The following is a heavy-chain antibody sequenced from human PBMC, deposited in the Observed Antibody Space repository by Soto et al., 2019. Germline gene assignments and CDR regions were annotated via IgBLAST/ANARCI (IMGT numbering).Heavy chain of an antibody. D-gene: IGHD3-3*01. V-gene: IGHV4-59*08. J-gene: IGHJ6*03. Sequence: SETLSLTCTVSGGSISSYYWSWIRQPPGKGLEWIGYIYYSGSTNYNPSLKSRVTISVDTSKNQFSLKLSSVTAADTAVYYCASTYYDFWSGPPYMDVWGKGTTVTVSS. CDR2: IYYSGST. CDR1: GGSISSYY. CDR3: ASTYYDFWSGPPYMDV.